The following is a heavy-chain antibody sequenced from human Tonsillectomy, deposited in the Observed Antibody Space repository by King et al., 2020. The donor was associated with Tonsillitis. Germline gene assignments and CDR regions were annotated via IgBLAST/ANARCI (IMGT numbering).Heavy chain of an antibody. CDR3: ARGRDYYGMDV. CDR2: IYYSGST. CDR1: GGSISSGGYY. D-gene: IGHD3-10*01. V-gene: IGHV4-31*03. J-gene: IGHJ6*02. Sequence: QLQLQESGPGLVKPSQTLSLTCTVSGGSISSGGYYWSWIRQHPGKGLEWIGYIYYSGSTYYNPSLTSRFTISVDTSKNQFSLKLSSVTAADTAVYYCARGRDYYGMDVWGQGTTVTVSS.